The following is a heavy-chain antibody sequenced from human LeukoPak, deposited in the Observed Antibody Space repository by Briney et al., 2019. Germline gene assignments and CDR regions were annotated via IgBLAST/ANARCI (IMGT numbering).Heavy chain of an antibody. J-gene: IGHJ6*03. CDR3: ASRYKAGSYYYYMDV. V-gene: IGHV3-30-3*01. D-gene: IGHD1-14*01. CDR2: ISYDGSNK. Sequence: PGRSLRLSCAASGFTFSSYAMHWVRQAPGKGLEWVAVISYDGSNKYYADSVKGRFTISRDNSKNTLYLQMNSLRAEDTAVYYCASRYKAGSYYYYMDVWGKGTTVTVSS. CDR1: GFTFSSYA.